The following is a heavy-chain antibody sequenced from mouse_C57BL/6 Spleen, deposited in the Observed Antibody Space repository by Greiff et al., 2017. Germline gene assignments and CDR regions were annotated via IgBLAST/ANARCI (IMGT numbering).Heavy chain of an antibody. D-gene: IGHD2-5*01. Sequence: QVQLQQPGAELVKPGASVKLSCKASGYTFTSYWMQWVKQRPGQGLEWIGEIDPSDSYTNYNQKFKGKATLTVDTSSSTAYMQLSSLTSEDSAVDYCARAGNSNYDYFDYWGQGTTLTVSS. V-gene: IGHV1-50*01. CDR2: IDPSDSYT. CDR1: GYTFTSYW. CDR3: ARAGNSNYDYFDY. J-gene: IGHJ2*01.